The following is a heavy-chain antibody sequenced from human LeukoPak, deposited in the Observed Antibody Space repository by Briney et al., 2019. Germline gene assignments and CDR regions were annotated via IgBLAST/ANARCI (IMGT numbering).Heavy chain of an antibody. Sequence: GGSLRLSCGASGFTSGLTFGNYAMSWVRQAPGKGLEWVATIGGVGGDTYYADSVKGRFTISRGNSKNTLNLQMNSLRAEDTAVYYCAKDDIPANGLYDAFDIWGQGTKVTVSA. CDR1: GFTSGLTFGNYA. D-gene: IGHD3/OR15-3a*01. CDR3: AKDDIPANGLYDAFDI. J-gene: IGHJ3*02. V-gene: IGHV3-23*01. CDR2: IGGVGGDT.